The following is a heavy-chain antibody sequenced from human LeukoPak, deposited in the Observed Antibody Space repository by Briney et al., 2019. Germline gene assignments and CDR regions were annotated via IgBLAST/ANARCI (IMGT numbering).Heavy chain of an antibody. J-gene: IGHJ4*02. CDR1: GGTFSSYA. Sequence: PGASVKVSCKASGGTFSSYAISWVRQAPGQGLEWMGGIIPIFGTANYAQKFQGRVTITADESTSTAYMELSSLRSEDTAVYYCASSLSVDFWGGYPFDYWGQRTLVTVSS. D-gene: IGHD3-3*01. CDR2: IIPIFGTA. CDR3: ASSLSVDFWGGYPFDY. V-gene: IGHV1-69*13.